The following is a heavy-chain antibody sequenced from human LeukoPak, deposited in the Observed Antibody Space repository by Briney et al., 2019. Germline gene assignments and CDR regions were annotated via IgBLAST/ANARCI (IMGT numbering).Heavy chain of an antibody. Sequence: GGSLRLSCAASGFTFSSYAMSWVRQAPGKGLEWVSAISGSGGSTYYADSVKGRFTISRDNSKNTLYLQMNSLRAEDTAVYYCATIRAAYYNILTGPFDYWGQGTLVTVSS. CDR1: GFTFSSYA. J-gene: IGHJ4*02. CDR2: ISGSGGST. V-gene: IGHV3-23*01. CDR3: ATIRAAYYNILTGPFDY. D-gene: IGHD3-9*01.